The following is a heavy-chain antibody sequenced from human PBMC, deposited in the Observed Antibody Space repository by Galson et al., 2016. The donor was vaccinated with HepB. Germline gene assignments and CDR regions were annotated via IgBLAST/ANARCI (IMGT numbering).Heavy chain of an antibody. CDR3: ASLGATGGFDN. D-gene: IGHD1-26*01. J-gene: IGHJ4*01. CDR2: VFYTGTT. CDR1: GGSFSNYY. Sequence: SETLSLTCTVSGGSFSNYYWNWIRQPPGKGLEWMGYVFYTGTTNYNPSLKSRVTISVDTSKRHFSLRLNSVTAADTAVYFCASLGATGGFDNWGQGTLVTASS. V-gene: IGHV4-59*01.